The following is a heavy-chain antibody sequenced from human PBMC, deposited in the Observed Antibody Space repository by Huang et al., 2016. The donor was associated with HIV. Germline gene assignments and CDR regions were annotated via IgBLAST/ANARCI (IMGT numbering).Heavy chain of an antibody. J-gene: IGHJ4*02. CDR3: ARGFQAKPGDY. CDR2: INLDGSER. CDR1: GFTFRGYW. V-gene: IGHV3-7*01. Sequence: EVHLVESGGGLVRPGRSLRLSCAASGFTFRGYWMNWVRQGPGRGLEWVANINLDGSERFYVDSVRGRFTISRDNANNSVSLQLNSLKAEDTGVYYCARGFQAKPGDYWGQGTLVTVSS.